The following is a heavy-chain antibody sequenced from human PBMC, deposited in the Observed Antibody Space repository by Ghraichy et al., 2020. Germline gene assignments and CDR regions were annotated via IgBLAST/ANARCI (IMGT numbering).Heavy chain of an antibody. D-gene: IGHD2-2*01. J-gene: IGHJ4*02. Sequence: GGSLRLSCAGSGFTFSSYAMSWVRQAPGKGLEWVSAISGSGGSTYYADSVKGRFTISRDNSKNKLYLQMNSLRAEDTAVYYCAKLVCSSTSCHGGFDYWGQGTLVTVSS. CDR1: GFTFSSYA. CDR3: AKLVCSSTSCHGGFDY. V-gene: IGHV3-23*01. CDR2: ISGSGGST.